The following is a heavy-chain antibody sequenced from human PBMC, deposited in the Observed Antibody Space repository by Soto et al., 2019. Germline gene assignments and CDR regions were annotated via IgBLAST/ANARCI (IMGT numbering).Heavy chain of an antibody. J-gene: IGHJ6*02. CDR2: IYHSGST. CDR3: ARVALSPTIPYYYYGMDV. CDR1: GGSISSSNW. D-gene: IGHD2-21*01. Sequence: QVQLQESGPGLVKPSGTLSLTCAVSGGSISSSNWWRWVRQPPGKGLEWIGEIYHSGSTNYNPSLKSRVTISVDKSKNQFSLKLRAVTAADTAVYYCARVALSPTIPYYYYGMDVWGQGTTVTVSS. V-gene: IGHV4-4*02.